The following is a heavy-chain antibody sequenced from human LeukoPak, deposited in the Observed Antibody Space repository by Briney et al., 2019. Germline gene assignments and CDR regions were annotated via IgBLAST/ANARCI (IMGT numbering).Heavy chain of an antibody. CDR3: ALGLPGSYFDI. CDR2: IKQDGSEK. J-gene: IGHJ3*02. CDR1: GFTFSSYW. D-gene: IGHD2/OR15-2a*01. V-gene: IGHV3-7*01. Sequence: PGGSLRLSCAASGFTFSSYWMSWVRQAPGKGLEWVANIKQDGSEKYYVDSVKGRFTISRDNAKNSPYLQMNSLRAEDTAVYYCALGLPGSYFDIWGQGTMVTVSS.